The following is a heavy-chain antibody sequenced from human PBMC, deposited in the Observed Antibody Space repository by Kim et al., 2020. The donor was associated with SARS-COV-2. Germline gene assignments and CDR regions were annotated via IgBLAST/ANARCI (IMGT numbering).Heavy chain of an antibody. J-gene: IGHJ6*02. Sequence: SVKVSCKASGGTFSSYAISWVRQAPGQGLEWMGGIIPIFGTANYAQKFQGRVTITADESTSTAYMELSSLRSEDTAVYYCARVPGSSGYSALYGMDVWGQGNTVTVSS. CDR3: ARVPGSSGYSALYGMDV. V-gene: IGHV1-69*13. D-gene: IGHD3-22*01. CDR1: GGTFSSYA. CDR2: IIPIFGTA.